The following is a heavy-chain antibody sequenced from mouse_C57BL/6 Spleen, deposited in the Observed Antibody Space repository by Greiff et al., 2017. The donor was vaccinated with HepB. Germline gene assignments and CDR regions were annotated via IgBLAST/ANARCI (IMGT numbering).Heavy chain of an antibody. J-gene: IGHJ3*01. CDR1: GFSLTSYG. Sequence: VKLMESGPGLVQPSQSLSITCTVSGFSLTSYGVHWVRQSPGKGLEWLGVIWSGGSTDYNAAFISRLSISKDNSKSQVFFKMSSLQADDTAIYYCARNLEDGYPPGFAYWGQGTLVTVSA. CDR2: IWSGGST. CDR3: ARNLEDGYPPGFAY. D-gene: IGHD2-3*01. V-gene: IGHV2-2*01.